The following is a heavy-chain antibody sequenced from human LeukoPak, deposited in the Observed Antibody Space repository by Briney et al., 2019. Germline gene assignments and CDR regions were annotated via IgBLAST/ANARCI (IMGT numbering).Heavy chain of an antibody. J-gene: IGHJ4*02. V-gene: IGHV3-30*18. CDR1: GFTFSIYG. D-gene: IGHD5-12*01. Sequence: PGRSLRLSCAASGFTFSIYGMHWVRQAPGKGLEWVAVISYDGNNKYFADSVKGRFTISRDISKNTLYLQMNSLRAEDTALYYCAKVGGYSGYDFLRAWDYWGQGTLVTVSS. CDR2: ISYDGNNK. CDR3: AKVGGYSGYDFLRAWDY.